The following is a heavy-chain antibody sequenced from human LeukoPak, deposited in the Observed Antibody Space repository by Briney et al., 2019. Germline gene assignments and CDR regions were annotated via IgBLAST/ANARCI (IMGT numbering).Heavy chain of an antibody. CDR1: GFTFSSYA. D-gene: IGHD6-19*01. V-gene: IGHV3-30*04. J-gene: IGHJ4*02. Sequence: PGRSLRLSCAASGFTFSSYAMHWVCQAPGKGLEWVAVISYDGSNKYYADSVKGRFTISRDNSKNTLYLQMNSLRAEDTAVYYCARGSGWYWYGIDYWGQGTLVTVSS. CDR2: ISYDGSNK. CDR3: ARGSGWYWYGIDY.